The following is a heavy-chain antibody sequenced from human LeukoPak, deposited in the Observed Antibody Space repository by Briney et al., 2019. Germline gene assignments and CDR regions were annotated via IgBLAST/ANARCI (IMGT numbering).Heavy chain of an antibody. CDR3: GKSVVVAATLWFDY. D-gene: IGHD2-15*01. CDR1: GFTFSSYA. V-gene: IGHV3-23*01. Sequence: PGGSLRLSCAASGFTFSSYAMSCVRQAPGKGREYGSAISGSGGSTYYADSVKGRFTISRDNSKNTLYLQMSSLRAEDTAIYYCGKSVVVAATLWFDYWGQGTLVTVSS. J-gene: IGHJ4*02. CDR2: ISGSGGST.